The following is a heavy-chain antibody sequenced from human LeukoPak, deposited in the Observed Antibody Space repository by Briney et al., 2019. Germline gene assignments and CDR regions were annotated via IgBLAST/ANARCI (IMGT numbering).Heavy chain of an antibody. J-gene: IGHJ4*02. CDR1: GGSISSYY. Sequence: PSETLSLTCTVSGGSISSYYWSWIRQPPGKGLEWIGYIYYSGSTNYDPSLKSRVTISVDTSKNQFSLKLSSVTAADTAVYYCARVTIFGVVTYIDYWGQGTLVTVSS. CDR3: ARVTIFGVVTYIDY. V-gene: IGHV4-59*01. D-gene: IGHD3-3*01. CDR2: IYYSGST.